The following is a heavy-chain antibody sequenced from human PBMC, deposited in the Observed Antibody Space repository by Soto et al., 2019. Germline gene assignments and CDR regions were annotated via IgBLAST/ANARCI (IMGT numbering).Heavy chain of an antibody. V-gene: IGHV4-39*01. Sequence: QLQLQESGPGLVKPSETLSLTCTVSGGSISSSSYYWGWIRQPPGKGLEWIGSIYYSGSTYYNPSLKSRVTISVDTSKNQFSLKLSSVTAADTAVYYCARPRSGRAVAGPFDYWGQGTLVTVSS. D-gene: IGHD6-19*01. CDR2: IYYSGST. J-gene: IGHJ4*02. CDR3: ARPRSGRAVAGPFDY. CDR1: GGSISSSSYY.